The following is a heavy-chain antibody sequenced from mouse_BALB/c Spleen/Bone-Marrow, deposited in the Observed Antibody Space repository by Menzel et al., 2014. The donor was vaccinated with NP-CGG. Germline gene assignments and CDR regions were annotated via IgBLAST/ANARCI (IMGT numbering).Heavy chain of an antibody. CDR3: ARWDFGNHYAMDY. CDR2: ISYSGTT. V-gene: IGHV3-8*02. D-gene: IGHD2-1*01. CDR1: GDSITSGF. J-gene: IGHJ4*01. Sequence: DVQLQESGPSVVKPSPTLSLTCSVTGDSITSGFWNWIRKFPGNKLEYMGYISYSGTTYYNPSLKSRISFTRDTSKNQYYLQLISVTTEDTATYFCARWDFGNHYAMDYWGQGTSVTVSS.